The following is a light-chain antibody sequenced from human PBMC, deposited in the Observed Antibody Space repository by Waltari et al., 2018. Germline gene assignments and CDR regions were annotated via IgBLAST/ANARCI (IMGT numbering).Light chain of an antibody. Sequence: EIVMTQSPATLSVSPGESATLSCRAGQGVSSTLAWYQQKPGQAPRLLIYGASTRAAGIPARFSGSVSGTEFTLTISSLQSEDFAVYYCQQQINWPLTFGGGTKVEIK. CDR1: QGVSST. CDR2: GAS. J-gene: IGKJ4*01. V-gene: IGKV3D-15*01. CDR3: QQQINWPLT.